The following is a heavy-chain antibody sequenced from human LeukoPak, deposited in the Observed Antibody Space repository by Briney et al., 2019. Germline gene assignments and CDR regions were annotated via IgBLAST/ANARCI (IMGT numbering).Heavy chain of an antibody. Sequence: GGSLRLSCAASGFTFSSYSMNWVRQAPGKGLEWVSSISSSSSYIYYADSVKGRFTISRDNSKNTLYLQMNSLRAEDTAVYYCAREAYSSGWYKGGAFDIWGQGTMVTVSS. CDR3: AREAYSSGWYKGGAFDI. V-gene: IGHV3-21*01. J-gene: IGHJ3*02. CDR2: ISSSSSYI. D-gene: IGHD6-19*01. CDR1: GFTFSSYS.